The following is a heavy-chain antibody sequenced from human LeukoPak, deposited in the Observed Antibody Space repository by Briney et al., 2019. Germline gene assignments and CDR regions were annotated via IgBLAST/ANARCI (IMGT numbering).Heavy chain of an antibody. J-gene: IGHJ4*02. D-gene: IGHD3-9*01. CDR2: ITGSGGST. Sequence: PGGSLRLSCVASGLTFSSHAMTWVRQTPGKGLEWVSGITGSGGSTYHAESVKGRFTISRDNSKNTLYLQMNSLRAEDTAVYYCARLASKDFDYWGQGTLVTVSS. CDR3: ARLASKDFDY. CDR1: GLTFSSHA. V-gene: IGHV3-23*01.